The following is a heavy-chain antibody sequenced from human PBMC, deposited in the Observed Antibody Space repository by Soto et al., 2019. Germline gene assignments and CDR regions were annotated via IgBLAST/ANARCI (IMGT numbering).Heavy chain of an antibody. J-gene: IGHJ2*01. V-gene: IGHV4-39*01. CDR1: GGSISSSSYY. CDR2: IYYSGST. D-gene: IGHD4-17*01. CDR3: AGTTVTIYCWYFDL. Sequence: SETLSLTCTVSGGSISSSSYYWGWIRQPPGKGLEWIGSIYYSGSTYYNPSLKSRVTISVDTSKNQFSLKLSSVTAADTAVYYCAGTTVTIYCWYFDLWGRGTLVTVSS.